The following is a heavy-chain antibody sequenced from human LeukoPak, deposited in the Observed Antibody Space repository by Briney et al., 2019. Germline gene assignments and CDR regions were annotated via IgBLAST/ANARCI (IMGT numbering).Heavy chain of an antibody. CDR3: ARRASGSGGTQAGMDV. CDR1: GGSISSDVHY. CDR2: ILHTGSS. D-gene: IGHD2-15*01. V-gene: IGHV4-39*02. Sequence: PSETLSPTCTVSGGSISSDVHYWDWIRQPPGKGLEWIGSILHTGSSRVKPSLKSRASISVDTSKNHFSLRLHSVNAADTALYYCARRASGSGGTQAGMDVWGQGTTVTVSS. J-gene: IGHJ6*02.